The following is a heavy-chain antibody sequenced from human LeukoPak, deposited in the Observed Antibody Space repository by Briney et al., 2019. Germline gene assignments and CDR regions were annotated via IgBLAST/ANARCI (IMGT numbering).Heavy chain of an antibody. V-gene: IGHV3-23*01. CDR3: GKDVAAGGY. D-gene: IGHD2-15*01. Sequence: GGSLRLSCAASGFTFSNYGMSWIRQAPGKGLEWVSGISGSADTTYYADSVKGRFTISRDDSKNTLYLQMNSLRAEDTAVYYCGKDVAAGGYWGQGTLVTVSS. J-gene: IGHJ4*02. CDR2: ISGSADTT. CDR1: GFTFSNYG.